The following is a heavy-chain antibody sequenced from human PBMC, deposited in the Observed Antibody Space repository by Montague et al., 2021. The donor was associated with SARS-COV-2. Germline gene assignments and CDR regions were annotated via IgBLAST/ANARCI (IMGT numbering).Heavy chain of an antibody. J-gene: IGHJ2*01. V-gene: IGHV4-4*09. CDR2: ISSNGRT. CDR3: SRRGYYASGGVHWALDL. CDR1: GGSINSND. Sequence: SETLSLTCTVSGGSINSNDRGWIWQSPCKGLEWIGYISSNGRTNYNLSLKSRVTLSAYASRSEFSLKLDVVTAADTAVSFCSRRGYYASGGVHWALDLWGRGMLVTVSS. D-gene: IGHD2-8*02.